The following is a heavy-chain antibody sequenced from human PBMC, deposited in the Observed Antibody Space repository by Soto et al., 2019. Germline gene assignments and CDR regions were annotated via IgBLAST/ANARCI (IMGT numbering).Heavy chain of an antibody. CDR3: ARSRGLVPAAMPIDY. CDR1: GFTFSSYG. CDR2: IWYDGSNK. V-gene: IGHV3-33*01. Sequence: QVQLVESGGGVVQPGRSLRLSCAASGFTFSSYGMHWVRQAPGKGLEWVAVIWYDGSNKYYADSVKGRFTISRDNSKNTLYLQMNSLRAEDTAVYYCARSRGLVPAAMPIDYWGQGTLVTVSS. D-gene: IGHD2-2*01. J-gene: IGHJ4*02.